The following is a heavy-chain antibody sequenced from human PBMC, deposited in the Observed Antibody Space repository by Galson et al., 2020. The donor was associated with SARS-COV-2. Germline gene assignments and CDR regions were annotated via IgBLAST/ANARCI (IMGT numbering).Heavy chain of an antibody. Sequence: GGSLRLSCAASDFSFATYTMSWVRQAPGKGLAWVSAIGPGGTTTHYSDSVKGRFTISRDNSKNTLFLQMNSLRAEDTAVYYCAKDRGYYSGIDAFDTWGQGTMVTVSS. J-gene: IGHJ3*02. D-gene: IGHD3-22*01. CDR1: DFSFATYT. V-gene: IGHV3-23*01. CDR2: IGPGGTTT. CDR3: AKDRGYYSGIDAFDT.